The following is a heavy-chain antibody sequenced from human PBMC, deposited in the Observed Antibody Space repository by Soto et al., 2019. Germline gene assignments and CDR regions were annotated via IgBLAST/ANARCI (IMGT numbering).Heavy chain of an antibody. V-gene: IGHV1-18*01. Sequence: ASVKVSCKDSGGTFSSYAIRSVRQAPGQGLEWMGWISAYNGNTNYAQKLQGRVTMTTDTSTSTAYMELRSLRSDDTAVYYCARDWAGYSSGWYYGPNDYWGQGTLVTVS. CDR2: ISAYNGNT. CDR1: GGTFSSYA. J-gene: IGHJ4*02. CDR3: ARDWAGYSSGWYYGPNDY. D-gene: IGHD6-19*01.